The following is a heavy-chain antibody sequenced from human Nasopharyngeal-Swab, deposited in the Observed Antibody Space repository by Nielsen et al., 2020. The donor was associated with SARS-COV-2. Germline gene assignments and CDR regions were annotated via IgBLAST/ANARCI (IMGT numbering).Heavy chain of an antibody. CDR3: AVTLWFGELPDY. D-gene: IGHD3-10*01. Sequence: GGSLRLSCAASGFTFSSYSMNWVRQAPGKGLEWVSSISSSSSYIYYADSVKGRFTISRDNAKNSLYLQMNSLRAEDTAVYYCAVTLWFGELPDYWGQGTLVTVSS. CDR1: GFTFSSYS. V-gene: IGHV3-21*01. J-gene: IGHJ4*02. CDR2: ISSSSSYI.